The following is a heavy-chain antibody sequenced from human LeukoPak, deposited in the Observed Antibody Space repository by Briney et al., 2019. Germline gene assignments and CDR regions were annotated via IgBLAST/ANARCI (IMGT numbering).Heavy chain of an antibody. CDR2: GST. J-gene: IGHJ4*02. V-gene: IGHV4-59*09. D-gene: IGHD3-22*01. Sequence: GSTNYNPSLKSRVTISVDTSKNQFSLKLSSVTAADTAVYYCARGVVIEYYDSSGYYCYFDYWGQGTLVTVSS. CDR3: ARGVVIEYYDSSGYYCYFDY.